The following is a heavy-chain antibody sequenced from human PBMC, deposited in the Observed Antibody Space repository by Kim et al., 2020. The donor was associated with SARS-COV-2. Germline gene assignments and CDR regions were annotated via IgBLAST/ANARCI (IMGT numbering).Heavy chain of an antibody. J-gene: IGHJ5*02. Sequence: YSPTLSSRVPISRDTSKNQFPLRLSSVTAADTAVYYCARSSSSSDWWFDPWGQGTLVTVSS. D-gene: IGHD6-13*01. V-gene: IGHV4-59*01. CDR3: ARSSSSSDWWFDP.